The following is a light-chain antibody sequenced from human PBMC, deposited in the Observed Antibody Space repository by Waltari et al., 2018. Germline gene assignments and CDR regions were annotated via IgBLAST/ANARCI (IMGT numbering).Light chain of an antibody. CDR2: EVS. CDR3: SSYTSSSTYV. V-gene: IGLV2-14*01. Sequence: QSALTQPASVSGSPGQSITISRTGTSSDVGGYNYVSCYQQHPGKAPKLMIYEVSNRPSGVSNRFSGSKSGNTASLTISGLQAEDEADYYCSSYTSSSTYVFGTGTKVTVL. CDR1: SSDVGGYNY. J-gene: IGLJ1*01.